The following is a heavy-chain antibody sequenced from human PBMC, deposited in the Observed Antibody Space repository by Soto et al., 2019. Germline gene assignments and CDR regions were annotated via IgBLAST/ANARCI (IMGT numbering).Heavy chain of an antibody. V-gene: IGHV3-23*01. CDR2: ISSGGAT. D-gene: IGHD6-25*01. Sequence: GGSLRLSCAASGFTFSDYDMNWVRQAPGKGLEWVSAISSGGATYYADSVKGRFIISRDNSRYTLSLQMNGLRAEDTAVYYCARGHARFEYWGQGTLVTVSS. CDR3: ARGHARFEY. CDR1: GFTFSDYD. J-gene: IGHJ4*02.